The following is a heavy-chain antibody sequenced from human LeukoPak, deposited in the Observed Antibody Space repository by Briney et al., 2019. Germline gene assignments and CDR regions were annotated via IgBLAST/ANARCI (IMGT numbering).Heavy chain of an antibody. CDR1: GYSFTSYW. V-gene: IGHV5-51*01. Sequence: GESLKISCKGSGYSFTSYWIGWVRQMPGKGLEWMGINYPGDSDIRNSPSFQGQVTISADKSISTACLQWSSLKASDTAMYYCARQLGYCSGGSCGTTNAFDIWGQGTMVTVSS. J-gene: IGHJ3*02. D-gene: IGHD2-15*01. CDR2: NYPGDSDI. CDR3: ARQLGYCSGGSCGTTNAFDI.